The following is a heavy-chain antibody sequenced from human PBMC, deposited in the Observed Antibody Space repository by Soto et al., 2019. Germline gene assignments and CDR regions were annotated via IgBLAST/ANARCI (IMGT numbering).Heavy chain of an antibody. J-gene: IGHJ4*02. CDR3: ARALKEYYYDSSPYYYFDY. V-gene: IGHV4-30-4*01. CDR2: IYYSGSA. Sequence: SETLSLTCTVSGGSISSGDYYWNWIRQLPGKDLEWIGYIYYSGSAYYNPSLKSRVTMSVDTSKNQFSLKLNSVTAADTAVYYCARALKEYYYDSSPYYYFDYWGQGTLVTVSS. D-gene: IGHD3-22*01. CDR1: GGSISSGDYY.